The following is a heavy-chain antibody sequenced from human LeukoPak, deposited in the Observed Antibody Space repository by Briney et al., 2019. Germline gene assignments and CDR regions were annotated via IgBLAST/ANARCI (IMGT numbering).Heavy chain of an antibody. CDR2: ISSSSGYI. J-gene: IGHJ5*02. CDR1: GFTFSTYN. V-gene: IGHV3-21*01. D-gene: IGHD3-3*01. Sequence: GGSLRLSCAASGFTFSTYNMNWVRQAPGKGLEWVSSISSSSGYIYYADSVKGRFTISRDNSKNTLYLQMGSLRAEDMAVYYCARSTIFGVADPWGQGTLVTVSS. CDR3: ARSTIFGVADP.